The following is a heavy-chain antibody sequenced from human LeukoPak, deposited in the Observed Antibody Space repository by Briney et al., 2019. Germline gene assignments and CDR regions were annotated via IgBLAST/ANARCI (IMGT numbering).Heavy chain of an antibody. D-gene: IGHD3-10*01. CDR1: GGTFSSYA. J-gene: IGHJ5*02. Sequence: SVKVSCKASGGTFSSYAISWVRQAPGQGLEWMGGIIPIFGTANYAQKFQGRVTITTDESTSTAYMELSSLRSEDTAVYYCARVPTYYYGSGSYRPHNWFDPWGQGTLVTVSS. CDR3: ARVPTYYYGSGSYRPHNWFDP. CDR2: IIPIFGTA. V-gene: IGHV1-69*05.